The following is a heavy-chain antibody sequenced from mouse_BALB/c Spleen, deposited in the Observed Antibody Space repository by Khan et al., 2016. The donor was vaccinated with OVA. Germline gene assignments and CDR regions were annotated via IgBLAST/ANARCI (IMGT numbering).Heavy chain of an antibody. Sequence: QVTLKESGPGLVAPSQSLSITCTISGFSLTNYGVHWIRQPPGKGLEWLVVIWSDGSTTYNSALKSRLTITKDNSKSQVFLQMNSLQTDDTAIYFCARQPYYHYNIMDYWGQGTSVTVSS. CDR3: ARQPYYHYNIMDY. CDR1: GFSLTNYG. D-gene: IGHD2-10*01. V-gene: IGHV2-6-1*01. J-gene: IGHJ4*01. CDR2: IWSDGST.